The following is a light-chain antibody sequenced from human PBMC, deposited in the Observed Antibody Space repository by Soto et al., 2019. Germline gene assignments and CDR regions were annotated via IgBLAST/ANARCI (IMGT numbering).Light chain of an antibody. CDR3: NSYTSSSTLDV. V-gene: IGLV2-14*01. Sequence: QSALTQPASVSGFPGQSITISCTGTSSDVGGYNYVSWYQQHPGKAPKLMIYEVSNRPSGVSNRFSGSKSGNTASLTISGLQVEDEADYYCNSYTSSSTLDVFGTGTKLTVL. CDR2: EVS. CDR1: SSDVGGYNY. J-gene: IGLJ1*01.